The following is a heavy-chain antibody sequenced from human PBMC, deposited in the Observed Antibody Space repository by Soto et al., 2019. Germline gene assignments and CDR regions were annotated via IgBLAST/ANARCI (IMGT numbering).Heavy chain of an antibody. Sequence: SLRLSCAASGFTFSSHSMNWVRQAPGRGLEWVSSISSSSTYIYYADSVKGRFTISRDNAKNSLYLQMNGLRDEDTAVYYCARVGSSTWYWFDPWGQGTLVTVSS. CDR3: ARVGSSTWYWFDP. V-gene: IGHV3-21*01. CDR2: ISSSSTYI. D-gene: IGHD6-13*01. CDR1: GFTFSSHS. J-gene: IGHJ5*02.